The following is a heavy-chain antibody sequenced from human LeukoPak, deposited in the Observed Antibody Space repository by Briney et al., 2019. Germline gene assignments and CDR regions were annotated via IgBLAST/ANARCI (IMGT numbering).Heavy chain of an antibody. V-gene: IGHV4-4*09. J-gene: IGHJ3*02. CDR2: IYTSGST. Sequence: SETLSLTCTVSGGSISSYYWSWIRQPPGKGLEWIGYIYTSGSTNYNPSLKSRVTISVDTSKNQFSLKLSSVTAADTAVYYCARHVETGDAFDIWGQGTMVTVSS. CDR1: GGSISSYY. CDR3: ARHVETGDAFDI. D-gene: IGHD2-21*02.